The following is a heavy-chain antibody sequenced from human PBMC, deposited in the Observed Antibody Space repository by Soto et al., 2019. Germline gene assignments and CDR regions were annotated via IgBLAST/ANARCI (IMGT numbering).Heavy chain of an antibody. CDR2: IYPGDSDT. J-gene: IGHJ6*02. Sequence: GESLKISCKGSGYSFTSYWIGWVRQMPGKDLEWMGIIYPGDSDTRYSPSFQGQVTISPDKSISTAYLQWCSLKASDTAMYHCVISSLPIYPTTAREYSGMDVWGEGPRVTVSS. V-gene: IGHV5-51*01. CDR3: VISSLPIYPTTAREYSGMDV. CDR1: GYSFTSYW.